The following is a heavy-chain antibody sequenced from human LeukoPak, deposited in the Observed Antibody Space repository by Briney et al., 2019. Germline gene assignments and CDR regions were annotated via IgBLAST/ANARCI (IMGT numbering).Heavy chain of an antibody. CDR3: ARGARSSSTSCYFGCHFDY. J-gene: IGHJ4*02. Sequence: ASVKVSCKASGYTFTSYSINWVRQATGQGLEWMGWMNPNSGGSGPAQKFQGRVTITADESTSTAYMELSSLRSEDTAVYYCARGARSSSTSCYFGCHFDYWGQGTLVTVSP. CDR2: MNPNSGGS. D-gene: IGHD2-2*01. CDR1: GYTFTSYS. V-gene: IGHV1-8*01.